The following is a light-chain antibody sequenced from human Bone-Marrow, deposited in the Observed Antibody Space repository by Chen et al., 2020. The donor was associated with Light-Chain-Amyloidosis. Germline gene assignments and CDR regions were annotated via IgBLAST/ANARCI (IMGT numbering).Light chain of an antibody. CDR2: EDN. CDR1: SGSIASNY. CDR3: QTYDSSNLV. J-gene: IGLJ3*02. Sequence: NYMLTQPHSLSESPGTTVTISCTGSSGSIASNYVQWNQQRPGSAPTPVFYEDNQRPSGVPDRFSGSIDSSANSASLTISGLQTEDEADDYCQTYDSSNLVFGGGTKLTVL. V-gene: IGLV6-57*02.